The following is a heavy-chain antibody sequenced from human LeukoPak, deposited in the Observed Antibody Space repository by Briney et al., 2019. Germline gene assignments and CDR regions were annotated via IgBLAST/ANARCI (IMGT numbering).Heavy chain of an antibody. V-gene: IGHV4-4*07. CDR2: IYSSGSI. J-gene: IGHJ3*02. Sequence: SETLSLTCTVSGGSISSYYWSWIRQPAGKGLEWIGCIYSSGSINYSPSLKSLVTMSVDTSKNQFSLNLKLSSVTAADTAVYYCARDYYAAFDIWGQGTMVTVSS. CDR1: GGSISSYY. CDR3: ARDYYAAFDI. D-gene: IGHD3-10*01.